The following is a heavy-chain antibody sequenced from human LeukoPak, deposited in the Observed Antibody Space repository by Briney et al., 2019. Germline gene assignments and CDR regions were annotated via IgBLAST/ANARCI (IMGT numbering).Heavy chain of an antibody. D-gene: IGHD3-3*01. CDR1: GFPFSHYV. Sequence: GGSLRLSCAASGFPFSHYVMHWVRQAPGKGLEWVSVIRYDGNNKYYADSVKGRFTISRDNSKNTLYLQMNSLESEDTAVYYCARIGVARQLWFDPWGQGTLVTVSS. CDR3: ARIGVARQLWFDP. J-gene: IGHJ5*02. CDR2: IRYDGNNK. V-gene: IGHV3-30*19.